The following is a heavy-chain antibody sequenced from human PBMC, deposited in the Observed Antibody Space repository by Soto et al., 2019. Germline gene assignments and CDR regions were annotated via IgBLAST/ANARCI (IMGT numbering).Heavy chain of an antibody. CDR1: GFSFSTYA. V-gene: IGHV3-30-3*01. Sequence: VQLVESGGGVVQPGTSLRLSCAASGFSFSTYAMYWVRQAPGRGLEWVAVISDDGNTKYYADSVKGRFTISRDNSRNTLYLQIYRLRTEDAAVYYCASSYFYDSGGYYPFDYWGQGTLVTVSS. D-gene: IGHD3-22*01. J-gene: IGHJ4*02. CDR2: ISDDGNTK. CDR3: ASSYFYDSGGYYPFDY.